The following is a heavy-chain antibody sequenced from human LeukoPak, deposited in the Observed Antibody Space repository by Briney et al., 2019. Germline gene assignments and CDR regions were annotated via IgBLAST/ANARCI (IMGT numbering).Heavy chain of an antibody. CDR1: GGSFSGYY. CDR2: INHSGST. CDR3: ARGPSITMVRGGQWYYYMDV. Sequence: AETLSLTCAVYGGSFSGYYWSGIGQPPGKGLEWIGEINHSGSTNYNPSLKSRVTISVDTSKNQFSLKLSSVTAADTAVYYCARGPSITMVRGGQWYYYMDVWGKGTTVTISS. V-gene: IGHV4-34*01. J-gene: IGHJ6*03. D-gene: IGHD3-10*01.